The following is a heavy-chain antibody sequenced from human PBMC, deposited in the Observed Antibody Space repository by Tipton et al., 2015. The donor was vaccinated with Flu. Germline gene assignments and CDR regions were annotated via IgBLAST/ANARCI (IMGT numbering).Heavy chain of an antibody. Sequence: TLSLTCSVSGYSIRSAYYWGWVRRPPGKGLEWIGTIYHSGATYYNPSLKSRLTISVDTSKNQFSLRLSSVTAADTAVYYCARHTGYSVRGVLDYWGHGTLFTVSS. V-gene: IGHV4-38-2*01. CDR3: ARHTGYSVRGVLDY. D-gene: IGHD3-10*02. CDR1: GYSIRSAYY. J-gene: IGHJ4*01. CDR2: IYHSGAT.